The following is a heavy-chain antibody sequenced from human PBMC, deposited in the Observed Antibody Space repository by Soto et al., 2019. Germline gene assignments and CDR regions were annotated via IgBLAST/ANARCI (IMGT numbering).Heavy chain of an antibody. V-gene: IGHV3-30-3*01. CDR2: ISDYGTRK. CDR3: ARDIGVGGTSGMPDY. Sequence: QVHLVESGGDVVQPGRSLRLSCAASGFTFTSHAMHWVRQTPGEGLAWVAIISDYGTRKFYADSVQGRFSISRDNARNTLYLQMNSLTIEDTGIFYCARDIGVGGTSGMPDYWGQGTLVTVSS. D-gene: IGHD1-1*01. CDR1: GFTFTSHA. J-gene: IGHJ4*02.